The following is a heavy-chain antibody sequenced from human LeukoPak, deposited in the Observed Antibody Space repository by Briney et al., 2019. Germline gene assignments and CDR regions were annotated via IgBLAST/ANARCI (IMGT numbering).Heavy chain of an antibody. CDR3: ARYYDYGSGSYTFDY. J-gene: IGHJ4*02. Sequence: PGGSLRLSCAASGFTFSSYGMHWVRQAPGKGLEWVAVISYDGSNKYYADSVKGRFTISRDNSKNTLYLQMNSLRAEDTAVYYCARYYDYGSGSYTFDYWGQGTLVTVSS. CDR1: GFTFSSYG. CDR2: ISYDGSNK. V-gene: IGHV3-30*03. D-gene: IGHD3-10*01.